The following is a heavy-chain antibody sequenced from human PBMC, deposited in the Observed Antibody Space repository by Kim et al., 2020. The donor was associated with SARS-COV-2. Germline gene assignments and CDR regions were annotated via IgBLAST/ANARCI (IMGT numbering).Heavy chain of an antibody. J-gene: IGHJ6*02. D-gene: IGHD2-2*01. CDR3: AENGAVPAAKYYYYYGMDV. CDR2: ISGSGGST. Sequence: GGSLRLSCAASGFTFSSYAMSWVRQAPGKGLEWVSAISGSGGSTYYADSVKGRFTISRDNSKNTLYLQMNSLRAEDTAVYYCAENGAVPAAKYYYYYGMDVWGQGTTVTLSS. CDR1: GFTFSSYA. V-gene: IGHV3-23*01.